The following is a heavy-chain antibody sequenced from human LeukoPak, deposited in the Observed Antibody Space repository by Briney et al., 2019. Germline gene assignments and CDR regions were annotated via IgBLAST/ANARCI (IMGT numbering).Heavy chain of an antibody. D-gene: IGHD1-26*01. Sequence: GGSLRLSCAASGFTFSSYSMNWVRQAPGKGLEWVATINQDGSVKYYVDSVKGRFTISRDNTKNSLYLQMNSLTAEDTAVYYCVTGQAYSGSWGQGTLVTVSS. CDR1: GFTFSSYS. CDR3: VTGQAYSGS. J-gene: IGHJ4*02. V-gene: IGHV3-7*01. CDR2: INQDGSVK.